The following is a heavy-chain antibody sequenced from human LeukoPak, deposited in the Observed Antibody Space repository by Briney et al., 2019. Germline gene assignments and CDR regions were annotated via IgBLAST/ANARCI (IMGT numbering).Heavy chain of an antibody. V-gene: IGHV1-2*02. J-gene: IGHJ4*02. Sequence: GASVKVSCKASGYTFTGYYMHWVRQAPGQGLEWMGWINPNSGGTNYAQKFQGRVTMTRDTSISTAYMELSRLRSDDTAVYYCARDSAMVRGGLGFFDYWGQGTLVTVSS. D-gene: IGHD3-10*01. CDR3: ARDSAMVRGGLGFFDY. CDR2: INPNSGGT. CDR1: GYTFTGYY.